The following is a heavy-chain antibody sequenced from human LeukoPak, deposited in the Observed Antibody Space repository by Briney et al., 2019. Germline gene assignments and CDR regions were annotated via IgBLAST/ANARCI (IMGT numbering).Heavy chain of an antibody. CDR1: GYIFTSYW. CDR2: IYPGDSNT. Sequence: GESLKISCKGTGYIFTSYWIGWVRQMPGKGLEWMGIIYPGDSNTRYSPSFQGQVTISTDRSINTAYLQWTSLKASDTAMYYCARRSTVVARVDYWGQGTLVTVSS. V-gene: IGHV5-51*01. CDR3: ARRSTVVARVDY. J-gene: IGHJ4*02. D-gene: IGHD4-23*01.